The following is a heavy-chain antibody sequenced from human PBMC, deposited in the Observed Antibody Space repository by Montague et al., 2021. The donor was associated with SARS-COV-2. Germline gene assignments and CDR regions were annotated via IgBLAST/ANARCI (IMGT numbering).Heavy chain of an antibody. CDR1: GGSIRSTTFY. V-gene: IGHV4-39*07. CDR3: VTPGKTAVACQFDD. Sequence: SETLSLTCTVSGGSIRSTTFYWGWLRQSHGQGLEWIGYIYEGDTNYYNPSLKSRVAISLDTPHNQLSLKTTSLIVADTAIYYCVTPGKTAVACQFDDWGPGILVPVSS. J-gene: IGHJ4*02. D-gene: IGHD6-19*01. CDR2: IYEGDTN.